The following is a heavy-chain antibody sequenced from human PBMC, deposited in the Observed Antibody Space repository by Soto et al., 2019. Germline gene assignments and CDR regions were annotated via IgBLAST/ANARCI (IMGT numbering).Heavy chain of an antibody. Sequence: SVKVSCKASGGTFSSYAISWVRQAPGQGLEWMGWIIPIFGTTSYAQKLQGRVTMTTDASTSTAYMGLRSLRSDDTAVYYCARGLYSSSYLPAYWGQGTLVTVSS. J-gene: IGHJ4*02. CDR1: GGTFSSYA. V-gene: IGHV1-69*05. CDR3: ARGLYSSSYLPAY. D-gene: IGHD6-6*01. CDR2: IIPIFGTT.